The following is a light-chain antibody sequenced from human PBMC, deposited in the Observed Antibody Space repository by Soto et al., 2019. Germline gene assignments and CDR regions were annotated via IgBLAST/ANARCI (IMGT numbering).Light chain of an antibody. CDR3: QHRAYWPIT. V-gene: IGKV3-11*01. CDR2: DAS. Sequence: EVVLTQSPATLSLSPGERATISCRASQSVSNHLVWYQQKPGQAPRLLIYDASKRATGTPARFSGSGSGTDFTLTIISLEPEDFAVYYCQHRAYWPITFGGGTKVEI. J-gene: IGKJ4*01. CDR1: QSVSNH.